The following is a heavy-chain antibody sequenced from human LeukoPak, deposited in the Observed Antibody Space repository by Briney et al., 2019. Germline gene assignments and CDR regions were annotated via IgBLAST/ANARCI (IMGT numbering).Heavy chain of an antibody. CDR2: MNPNSGNT. V-gene: IGHV1-8*03. CDR3: ARGARYNWNYGDAFDI. D-gene: IGHD1-7*01. CDR1: GYTFTSYD. J-gene: IGHJ3*02. Sequence: ASVKVSCKASGYTFTSYDINWVRQATGQGLEWMGWMNPNSGNTGYAQKFQGSVTITRNTSISTAYMELSSLRSEDTAVYYCARGARYNWNYGDAFDIWGQGTMVTVSS.